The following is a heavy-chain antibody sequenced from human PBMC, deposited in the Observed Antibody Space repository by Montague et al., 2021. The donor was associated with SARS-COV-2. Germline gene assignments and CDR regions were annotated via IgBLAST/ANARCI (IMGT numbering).Heavy chain of an antibody. CDR3: ARLPYDNSYGMDV. Sequence: SETLSLTCTVSGGSISTYYWNWIRQFPGKGLEWIGYIDYSGSTNYNPSLQSRVIISVDRSKIQFSLKLNSVTAADTAIYKCARLPYDNSYGMDVWGQGTTVTVSS. CDR1: GGSISTYY. J-gene: IGHJ6*02. V-gene: IGHV4-59*01. D-gene: IGHD3-9*01. CDR2: IDYSGST.